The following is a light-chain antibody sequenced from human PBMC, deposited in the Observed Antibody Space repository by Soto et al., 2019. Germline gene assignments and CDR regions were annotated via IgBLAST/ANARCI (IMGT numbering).Light chain of an antibody. J-gene: IGKJ2*01. Sequence: EIVLTQSPGTLSLSPGERATLSCRASQSVSSSYLAWYQQKPGQAPRLLIYGASSRATGIPDRFSGSGSGTEFTLTINSLEPEDVAVYYCQQYGSSPPYTFGQGTKLEIK. CDR2: GAS. CDR1: QSVSSSY. V-gene: IGKV3-20*01. CDR3: QQYGSSPPYT.